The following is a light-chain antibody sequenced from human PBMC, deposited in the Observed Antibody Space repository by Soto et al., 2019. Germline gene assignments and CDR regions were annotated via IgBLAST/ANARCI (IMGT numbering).Light chain of an antibody. CDR3: QQSYSTPPT. V-gene: IGKV1-39*01. J-gene: IGKJ5*01. Sequence: DIQMTQSPSSLSASVGDRVTITCRASQSISSYLNWYQQKPGKAPKLLIYAASSLQSGVPSRFSGSGSGTAFTLTISSLQPEDFATYYCQQSYSTPPTCGQGTRLEIK. CDR1: QSISSY. CDR2: AAS.